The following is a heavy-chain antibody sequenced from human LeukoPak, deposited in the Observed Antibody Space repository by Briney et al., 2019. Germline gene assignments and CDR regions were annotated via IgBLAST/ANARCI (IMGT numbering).Heavy chain of an antibody. CDR2: ISWNSGSI. V-gene: IGHV3-9*02. J-gene: IGHJ4*02. CDR1: GFSSDIFW. Sequence: GGSLRLSCAASGFSSDIFWTTWVRQAPGKGLEWVSGISWNSGSIGYADSVKGRFTISRDNAKNSLYLQMNSLRAEDTALYYCAKDLYDSSGLLDYWGQGTLVTVSS. D-gene: IGHD3-22*01. CDR3: AKDLYDSSGLLDY.